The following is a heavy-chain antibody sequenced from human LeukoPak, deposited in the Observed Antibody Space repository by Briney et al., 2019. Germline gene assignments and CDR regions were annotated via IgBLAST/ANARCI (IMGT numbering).Heavy chain of an antibody. CDR1: GGSFSGYY. Sequence: SETLSLTCAVYGGSFSGYYWSWIRQPPGKGLEWIGEINHSGSTNYNPSPKSRVTTSVDTSKNQFSLKLSSVTAADTAVYYCASLRGYSGYDPFDYWGQGALVTVSS. CDR3: ASLRGYSGYDPFDY. CDR2: INHSGST. J-gene: IGHJ4*02. D-gene: IGHD5-12*01. V-gene: IGHV4-34*01.